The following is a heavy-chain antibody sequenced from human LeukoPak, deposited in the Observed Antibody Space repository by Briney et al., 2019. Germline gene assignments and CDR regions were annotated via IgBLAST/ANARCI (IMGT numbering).Heavy chain of an antibody. Sequence: PSETLSLTCTVSGGSISSSSYYWGWIRQPPGKGLEWIGSIYYSGSTYYNPSLKSRVTISVDTSKNQFSLKLSSVTAADTAVYYCARLEDPIDSPHFGYWGQGTLVTVSS. CDR3: ARLEDPIDSPHFGY. J-gene: IGHJ4*02. CDR2: IYYSGST. D-gene: IGHD1-26*01. CDR1: GGSISSSSYY. V-gene: IGHV4-39*01.